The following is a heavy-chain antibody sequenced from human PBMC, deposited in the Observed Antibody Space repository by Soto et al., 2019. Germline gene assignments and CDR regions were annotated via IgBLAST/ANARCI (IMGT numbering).Heavy chain of an antibody. CDR3: ASRYCSSTSCRRDYYYYYGMDV. Sequence: GASVKVSCKASGYTFTSYYMHWVRQAPGQGLEWMGIINPSGGSTSYAQKFQGRVTMTRDTSTSTVYMELSSLRSEDTAVYYCASRYCSSTSCRRDYYYYYGMDVWGQGTTVTVS. CDR1: GYTFTSYY. J-gene: IGHJ6*02. V-gene: IGHV1-46*01. D-gene: IGHD2-2*01. CDR2: INPSGGST.